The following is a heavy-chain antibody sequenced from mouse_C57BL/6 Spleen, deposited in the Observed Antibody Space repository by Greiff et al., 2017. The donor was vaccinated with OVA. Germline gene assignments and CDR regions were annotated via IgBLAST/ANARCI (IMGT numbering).Heavy chain of an antibody. CDR2: INPSSGYT. CDR3: AREYYDYGGVFAY. J-gene: IGHJ3*01. D-gene: IGHD2-4*01. Sequence: VQLQQSGAELAKPGASVKLSCKASGYTFTSYWMHWVKQRPGQGLEWIGYINPSSGYTKYNQKFKDKATLTADKSSSTAYMQLSSLTYEDSAVYYCAREYYDYGGVFAYWGQVTLVTVSA. CDR1: GYTFTSYW. V-gene: IGHV1-7*01.